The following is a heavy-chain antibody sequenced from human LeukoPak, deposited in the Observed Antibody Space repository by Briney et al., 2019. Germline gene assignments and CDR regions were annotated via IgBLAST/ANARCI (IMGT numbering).Heavy chain of an antibody. V-gene: IGHV3-33*06. CDR3: AKDAERGFDYSNSLQY. Sequence: GGSLRLSCAASGFTYSHYGMHWVRQAPGKGRDWGAVIWSDGTEKYYGDAVKGRFTISRDNSRNTLYLQMNSLRGEDTAVYYCAKDAERGFDYSNSLQYWGQGTLVTVS. J-gene: IGHJ4*02. CDR1: GFTYSHYG. D-gene: IGHD4-11*01. CDR2: IWSDGTEK.